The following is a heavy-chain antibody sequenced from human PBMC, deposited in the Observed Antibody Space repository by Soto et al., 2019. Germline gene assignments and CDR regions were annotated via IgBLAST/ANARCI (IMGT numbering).Heavy chain of an antibody. CDR2: ISAYNVKT. Sequence: QVQLVQSGGEVMKPADSVKLSCTASGYTFTSYGISWVRQPPGQGLAWMGWISAYNVKTNYGQNFPGSDTLTTDTSTRTAYMDLMMLRSDDTGVYYFERGGDVNYYHGMDVWCQGSTVTVSS. V-gene: IGHV1-18*01. CDR1: GYTFTSYG. CDR3: ERGGDVNYYHGMDV. J-gene: IGHJ6*02. D-gene: IGHD5-12*01.